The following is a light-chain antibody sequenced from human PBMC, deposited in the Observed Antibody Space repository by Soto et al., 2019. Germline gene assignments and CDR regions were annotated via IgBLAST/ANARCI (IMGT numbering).Light chain of an antibody. CDR3: QHRINWPLT. CDR2: DAS. CDR1: QSVSTY. J-gene: IGKJ4*01. V-gene: IGKV3-11*01. Sequence: EIVLTQSPATLSLFPGDRAPLSCRASQSVSTYLAWYQQKPGQAPRLLIYDASNRATGIPARCSGSGSGTDFTLTISSLEPEDFAIYDCQHRINWPLTFGGGTKVEVK.